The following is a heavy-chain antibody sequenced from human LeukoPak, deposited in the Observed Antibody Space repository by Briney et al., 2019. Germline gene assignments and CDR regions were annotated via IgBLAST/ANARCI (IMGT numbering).Heavy chain of an antibody. D-gene: IGHD6-13*01. CDR3: ARVPGTIAAAGTGGWFDP. V-gene: IGHV4-59*01. J-gene: IGHJ5*02. Sequence: SETLSLTCTVSGGSISNDYWSWIRQPPGKGLEWIGYIQYSGSTNSNPSLKSRVTISVDTSKNQFSLKLTSVTAADTAVYYCARVPGTIAAAGTGGWFDPWGQGTLVTVSS. CDR1: GGSISNDY. CDR2: IQYSGST.